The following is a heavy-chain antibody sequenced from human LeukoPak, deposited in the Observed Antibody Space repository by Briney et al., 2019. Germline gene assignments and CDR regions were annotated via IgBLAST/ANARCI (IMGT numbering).Heavy chain of an antibody. D-gene: IGHD4-17*01. CDR1: GFTSSSYQ. CDR2: ISRSGSTI. J-gene: IGHJ6*02. Sequence: GGSLRLSCAASGFTSSSYQMNWVRQAPGKGLEWVSYISRSGSTINYADSVKGRFTISRDNAKNSLYLQMNSLRAEDTAVYYCARDGTTVTTNYYYGMDVWGQGTTVTVSS. V-gene: IGHV3-48*03. CDR3: ARDGTTVTTNYYYGMDV.